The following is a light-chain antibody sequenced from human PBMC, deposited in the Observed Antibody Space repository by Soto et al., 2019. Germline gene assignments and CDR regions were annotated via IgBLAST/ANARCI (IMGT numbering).Light chain of an antibody. CDR1: QSLKRTF. Sequence: IILTQSPGTLSLSPGERATLSCRASQSLKRTFLAWYQHKPGQSPRLLISGVSSRAAGVPDRFSGSGSGTDFTLTISRLEPQDSAVYFCQQYAHSPRTFGQGTKVEI. CDR2: GVS. CDR3: QQYAHSPRT. J-gene: IGKJ1*01. V-gene: IGKV3-20*01.